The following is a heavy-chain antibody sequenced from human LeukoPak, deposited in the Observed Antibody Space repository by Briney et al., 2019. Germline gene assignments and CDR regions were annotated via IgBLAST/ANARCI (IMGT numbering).Heavy chain of an antibody. J-gene: IGHJ5*02. CDR1: GYTFTSYA. CDR2: INTNTGNP. Sequence: ASVKVSCKASGYTFTSYAMNWVRQAPGQGLEWMGWINTNTGNPTYAQGFTGRFVFSLDTSVSTAYLQISSLKAEDTAVYYCARGGYDYVWGSYRLNWFDPWGQGTLVTVSS. CDR3: ARGGYDYVWGSYRLNWFDP. D-gene: IGHD3-16*02. V-gene: IGHV7-4-1*02.